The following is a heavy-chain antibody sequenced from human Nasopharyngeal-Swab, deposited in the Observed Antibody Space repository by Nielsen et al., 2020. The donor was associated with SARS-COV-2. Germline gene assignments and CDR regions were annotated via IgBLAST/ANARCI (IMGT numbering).Heavy chain of an antibody. D-gene: IGHD3-10*01. Sequence: SETLSLTCTVSGVSISSYYWSWIRQAPGKGLEWIGYIYHTGTTNYNPSLRNRVTISIDTYRKQSSLTLNSVTAADTAVYYCARSRMSLGRAHYYYYYMDVWGKGTTVTVSS. CDR1: GVSISSYY. V-gene: IGHV4-59*01. CDR2: IYHTGTT. J-gene: IGHJ6*03. CDR3: ARSRMSLGRAHYYYYYMDV.